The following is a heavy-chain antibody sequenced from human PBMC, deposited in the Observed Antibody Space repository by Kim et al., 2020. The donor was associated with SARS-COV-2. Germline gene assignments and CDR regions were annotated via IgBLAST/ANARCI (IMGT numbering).Heavy chain of an antibody. CDR2: IYYSGST. CDR3: AIRDCIGGSCYGYFDY. V-gene: IGHV4-39*01. J-gene: IGHJ4*02. Sequence: SETLSLTCTVSGGSISSSSYYWGWIRQPPGKGLEWIGRIYYSGSTYYNPSLKSRVTISVDTSKNQFSLKLSSVSAPDTAVYYCAIRDCIGGSCYGYFDYWGQGTLVTVSS. CDR1: GGSISSSSYY. D-gene: IGHD2-15*01.